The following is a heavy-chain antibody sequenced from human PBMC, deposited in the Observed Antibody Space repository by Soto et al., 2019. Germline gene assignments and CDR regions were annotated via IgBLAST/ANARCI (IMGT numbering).Heavy chain of an antibody. V-gene: IGHV3-73*01. CDR2: IRSKANSDAT. CDR3: TRSSSSGWDFDY. D-gene: IGHD6-19*01. J-gene: IGHJ4*02. CDR1: GFTFSGSA. Sequence: GGSLRLSCAASGFTFSGSAMHWVRQASGKGLEWVGRIRSKANSDATAYAASVKGRFTISREDSKNTAYLQMNSLKTEDTAVYYCTRSSSSGWDFDYWGQGTLVTVSS.